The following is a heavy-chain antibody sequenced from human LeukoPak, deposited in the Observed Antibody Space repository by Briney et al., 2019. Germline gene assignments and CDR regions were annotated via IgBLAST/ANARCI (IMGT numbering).Heavy chain of an antibody. Sequence: GESLKISCKGSGYSFTSYWIGWVRQMPGKGLEWMGIIYPGDSDTRYSPSFQGQVTISADKSISTAYLQWSSLKASDTAMYYCARHHLRYMTTVTTGYGMDVWGQGTTVTVSS. CDR3: ARHHLRYMTTVTTGYGMDV. CDR2: IYPGDSDT. D-gene: IGHD4-17*01. J-gene: IGHJ6*02. CDR1: GYSFTSYW. V-gene: IGHV5-51*01.